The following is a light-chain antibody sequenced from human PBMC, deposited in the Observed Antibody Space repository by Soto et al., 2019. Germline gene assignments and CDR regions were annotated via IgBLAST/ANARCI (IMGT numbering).Light chain of an antibody. CDR2: EVS. Sequence: IPLTQFPSSLSASVGDRVTITCRASQGVNSLLAWHQQKPGKAPKLLISEVSTLQSGVPSRFSGSGSGTDFTLTISSLQPEDFATYYCQHLNAYPITFGQGTRLEIK. V-gene: IGKV1-9*01. CDR1: QGVNSL. CDR3: QHLNAYPIT. J-gene: IGKJ5*01.